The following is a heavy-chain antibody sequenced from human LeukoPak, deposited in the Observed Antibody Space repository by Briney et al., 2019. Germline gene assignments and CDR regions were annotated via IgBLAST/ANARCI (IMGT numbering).Heavy chain of an antibody. J-gene: IGHJ4*02. CDR2: ISYDGSNK. CDR1: GFTFSSYG. V-gene: IGHV3-30*03. CDR3: AQTPRIAVAGY. D-gene: IGHD6-19*01. Sequence: GGSLRLSCAASGFTFSSYGMYWVRQAPGKGLEWVAVISYDGSNKYYADSVKGRFTISRDNSKNTLYLQMNSLRAEDTAVYYCAQTPRIAVAGYWGQGTLVTVSS.